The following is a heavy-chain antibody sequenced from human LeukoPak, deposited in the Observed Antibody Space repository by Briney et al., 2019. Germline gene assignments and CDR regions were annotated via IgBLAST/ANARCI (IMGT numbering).Heavy chain of an antibody. D-gene: IGHD1-20*01. CDR3: ARAYGKWNDVYFYAFDL. CDR1: GFTFSSYT. V-gene: IGHV3-20*04. Sequence: GGSLRLSCAASGFTFSSYTMNWVRQAPGKGLEWVSGISWNGRSIGYADSVKGRFTVSRDNAKSSLYLQMNSLRAEDTALYYCARAYGKWNDVYFYAFDLWGQGTMVTVSS. J-gene: IGHJ3*01. CDR2: ISWNGRSI.